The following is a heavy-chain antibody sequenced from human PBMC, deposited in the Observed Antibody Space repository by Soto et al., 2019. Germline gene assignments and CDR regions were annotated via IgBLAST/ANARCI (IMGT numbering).Heavy chain of an antibody. CDR1: GYIFADYA. CDR2: IKAGNGDT. D-gene: IGHD3-10*01. J-gene: IGHJ4*01. V-gene: IGHV1-3*01. CDR3: ARDGPIYYYGSGTYWPSLDY. Sequence: GSSVKVSCKASGYIFADYAIHWVRQAPGQSLEWMGRIKAGNGDTKYPQKFQGRVTLTRDTSASTAYLELSSLTSEDTAVYFCARDGPIYYYGSGTYWPSLDYWG.